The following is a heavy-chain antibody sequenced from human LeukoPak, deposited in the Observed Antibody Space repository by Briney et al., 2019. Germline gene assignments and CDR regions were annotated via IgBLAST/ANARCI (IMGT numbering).Heavy chain of an antibody. Sequence: PGGSLRLSCAASGFAFDDYAMHWVRQAPGKGLEWVSLISWDGGSTYYADSVKGRFTISRDNSKNSLYLQMNSLRAEDTALYYCAKETEQWLGNYYYGMDVWGQGTTVTVSS. J-gene: IGHJ6*02. V-gene: IGHV3-43D*03. CDR3: AKETEQWLGNYYYGMDV. CDR1: GFAFDDYA. D-gene: IGHD6-19*01. CDR2: ISWDGGST.